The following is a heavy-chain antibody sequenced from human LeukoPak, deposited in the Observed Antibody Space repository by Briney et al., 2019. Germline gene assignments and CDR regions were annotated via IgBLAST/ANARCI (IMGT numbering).Heavy chain of an antibody. CDR3: ARGGVAYAFDI. Sequence: GGSLRLSCAASGFTFSSYSMNWVRQAPGKGLEWVSYISSSGSTIYYADSVKGRFTISRDNAKNSLYLQMNSLRAEDTAVYYCARGGVAYAFDIWGQGTMVTVSS. CDR1: GFTFSSYS. V-gene: IGHV3-48*04. D-gene: IGHD5-12*01. CDR2: ISSSGSTI. J-gene: IGHJ3*02.